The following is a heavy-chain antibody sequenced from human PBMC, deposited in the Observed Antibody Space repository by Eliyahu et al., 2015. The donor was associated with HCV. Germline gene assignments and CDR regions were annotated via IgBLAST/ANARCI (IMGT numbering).Heavy chain of an antibody. J-gene: IGHJ4*02. Sequence: EAQLLESGGGLVQPGGSLRLSCAXXGFTFSXFAMXWVRQAPGKGLEWVSGISTSGDSTYYADSVKGRFTISRDNSQNTLYLEMNSLGGEDTAVYYCTKARPRLEDSWGPGILVTVSS. V-gene: IGHV3-23*01. CDR3: TKARPRLEDS. CDR1: GFTFSXFA. CDR2: ISTSGDST. D-gene: IGHD3-3*01.